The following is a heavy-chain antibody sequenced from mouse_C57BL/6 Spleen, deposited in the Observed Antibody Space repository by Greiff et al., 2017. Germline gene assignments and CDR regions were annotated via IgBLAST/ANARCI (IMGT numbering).Heavy chain of an antibody. V-gene: IGHV1-54*01. CDR3: ARGLTGYFDV. D-gene: IGHD3-1*01. Sequence: QVQLQQSGAELVRPGTSVKVSCKASGYAFTNYLIEWVKQRPGQGLEWIGVINPGSGGTNYNEKFKGKATLTADKSSSTAYKQLSSLTSEDSAVYFCARGLTGYFDVWGTGTTVTVSS. J-gene: IGHJ1*03. CDR2: INPGSGGT. CDR1: GYAFTNYL.